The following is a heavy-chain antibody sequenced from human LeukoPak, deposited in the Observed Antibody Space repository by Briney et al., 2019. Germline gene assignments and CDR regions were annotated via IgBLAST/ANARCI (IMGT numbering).Heavy chain of an antibody. CDR3: AVVPAAMFYYMDV. V-gene: IGHV1-69*05. CDR2: IIPIFGTA. CDR1: RGTFSSYA. J-gene: IGHJ6*03. Sequence: ASVKVSCKASRGTFSSYAISWVRQAPEQGLEWMGGIIPIFGTANYAQKFQGRVTITTDESTSTAYMELSSLRSEDTAVYYCAVVPAAMFYYMDVWGKGTTVTVSS. D-gene: IGHD2-2*01.